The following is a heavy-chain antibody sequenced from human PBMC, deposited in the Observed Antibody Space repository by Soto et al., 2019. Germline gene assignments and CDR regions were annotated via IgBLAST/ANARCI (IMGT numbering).Heavy chain of an antibody. J-gene: IGHJ4*02. Sequence: QVQLQESGPGLVKPSETLSLTCSVSGDSISSNNWRSWVRQSPGKGLEWIGEIYQSGTTNYNPSLKSRVTMSVDTSKNQFSLNLRSVTAADAALYYCARDESGSPGAADYWGQGTLVTVSS. CDR1: GDSISSNNW. CDR3: ARDESGSPGAADY. CDR2: IYQSGTT. D-gene: IGHD1-26*01. V-gene: IGHV4-4*02.